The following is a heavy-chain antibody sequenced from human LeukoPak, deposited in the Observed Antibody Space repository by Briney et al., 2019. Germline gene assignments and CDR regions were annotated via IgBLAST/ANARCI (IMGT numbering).Heavy chain of an antibody. CDR3: AKEGPQPYSH. V-gene: IGHV3-23*01. CDR1: GFTFSSYA. Sequence: GGSLRLSCAPSGFTFSSYAMSWVRQAPGKGLEWVSAITRSGGSTYYADSVKGRFSISRDNSKNTLYLQMNSLRAEDTAVYYCAKEGPQPYSHWGQGTLVTVSS. J-gene: IGHJ4*02. CDR2: ITRSGGST. D-gene: IGHD2-15*01.